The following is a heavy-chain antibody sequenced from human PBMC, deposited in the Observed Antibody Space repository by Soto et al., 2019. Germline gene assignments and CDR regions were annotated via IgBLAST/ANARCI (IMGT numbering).Heavy chain of an antibody. CDR3: VKLTDY. CDR1: GFNFGTYD. D-gene: IGHD3-9*01. Sequence: GGSLRLSCSASGFNFGTYDVHWVRKAPAKGLEFVAGISPNGAATYYADSVKGRSTISRDNSKNTLYLQMSSLTPDDTAVYYCVKLTDYWGQGTSVTVSS. CDR2: ISPNGAAT. V-gene: IGHV3-64D*06. J-gene: IGHJ4*02.